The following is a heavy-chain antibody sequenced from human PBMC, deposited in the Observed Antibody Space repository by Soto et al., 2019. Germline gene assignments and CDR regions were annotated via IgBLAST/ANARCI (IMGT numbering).Heavy chain of an antibody. CDR3: AFPATADFDY. V-gene: IGHV4-4*02. CDR2: IYHSVTT. Sequence: PSETLSPTCAVSGGSISSTNWWTWVRQSPGRGLEWIGEIYHSVTTNYSPSLKSRVNIAVDMSTNHLSLTLISVTAADTAVYYCAFPATADFDYWGKGILVTVSS. CDR1: GGSISSTNW. D-gene: IGHD6-13*01. J-gene: IGHJ4*02.